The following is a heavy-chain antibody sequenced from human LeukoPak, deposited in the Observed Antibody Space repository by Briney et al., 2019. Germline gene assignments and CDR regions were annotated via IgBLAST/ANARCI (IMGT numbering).Heavy chain of an antibody. CDR1: GFTFSSYG. CDR3: ARYSSSWYSPFDY. J-gene: IGHJ4*02. CDR2: ISYDGSNK. Sequence: GGSLRLSCAASGFTFSSYGMHRVRQAPGKGLEWVAVISYDGSNKYYADSVKGRLTISRDNSKNTLYLQMNSLRAEDTAVYYCARYSSSWYSPFDYWGQGTLVTVSS. D-gene: IGHD6-13*01. V-gene: IGHV3-30*03.